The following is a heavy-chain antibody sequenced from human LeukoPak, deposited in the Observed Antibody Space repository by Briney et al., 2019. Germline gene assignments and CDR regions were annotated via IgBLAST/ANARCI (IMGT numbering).Heavy chain of an antibody. CDR2: INRSGRT. CDR1: GGSFSGYY. Sequence: SETLSLTCAVYGGSFSGYYWTWIRQPPGKGLEWIGQINRSGRTNYNPSLKSRVTISMDTSKNQFSLNLSSVTAADTAVYYCARGSPSTYDYWGQGTLVTVSS. J-gene: IGHJ4*02. CDR3: ARGSPSTYDY. V-gene: IGHV4-34*01.